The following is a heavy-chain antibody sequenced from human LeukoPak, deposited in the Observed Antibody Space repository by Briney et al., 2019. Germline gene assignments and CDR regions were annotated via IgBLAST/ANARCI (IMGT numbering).Heavy chain of an antibody. D-gene: IGHD6-19*01. Sequence: TGGSLRLSCAASGFTFSSYGMHWVRQAPGKGLEWVAVISYDGSNKYYADSVKGRFTISRDNSKNTLYLQMNSLRAEDTAVYYCTSITVAGTAFGYWGQGTLVTVSS. CDR1: GFTFSSYG. J-gene: IGHJ4*02. V-gene: IGHV3-30*03. CDR2: ISYDGSNK. CDR3: TSITVAGTAFGY.